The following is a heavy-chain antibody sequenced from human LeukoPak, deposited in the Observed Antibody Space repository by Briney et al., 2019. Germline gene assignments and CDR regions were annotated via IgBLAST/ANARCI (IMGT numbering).Heavy chain of an antibody. Sequence: PGGSLRLSCEGSGFTFDDYAMHWVRQGPGKGLEWVSGISWDSGTLHYADTVKGRFTISRDNSKNSLFLQMNSLRAEVTALYYCARDLYREAAGHTDYWGQGTLVTVSS. D-gene: IGHD6-13*01. V-gene: IGHV3-9*01. CDR2: ISWDSGTL. J-gene: IGHJ4*02. CDR3: ARDLYREAAGHTDY. CDR1: GFTFDDYA.